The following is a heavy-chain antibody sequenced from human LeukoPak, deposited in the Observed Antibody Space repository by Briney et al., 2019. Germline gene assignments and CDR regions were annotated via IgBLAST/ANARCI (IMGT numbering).Heavy chain of an antibody. CDR1: GYTFNSYG. Sequence: ASVKVSCKASGYTFNSYGISWVRQAPGQGLEWMGWISADSANTKYAQQLQGRVTMTTDTSTSTAYMELGRLRSDDTAVYYCARDLERRIAAAGHAFDYWGQGTLVTVSS. CDR2: ISADSANT. V-gene: IGHV1-18*01. J-gene: IGHJ4*02. CDR3: ARDLERRIAAAGHAFDY. D-gene: IGHD6-13*01.